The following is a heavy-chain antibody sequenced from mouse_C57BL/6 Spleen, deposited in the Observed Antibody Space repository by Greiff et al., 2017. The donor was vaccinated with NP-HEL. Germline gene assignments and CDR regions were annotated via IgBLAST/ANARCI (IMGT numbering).Heavy chain of an antibody. CDR1: GYAFSSYW. CDR2: IYPGDGDT. Sequence: VQLQQSGAELVKPGASVKISCKASGYAFSSYWMNWVKQRPGKGLEWIGQIYPGDGDTNYNGKFKGKATLTADKSSSTAYMQLSSLTSEDSAVYFCARGYYGSSYGNYWGQGTTLTVSS. V-gene: IGHV1-80*01. D-gene: IGHD1-1*01. J-gene: IGHJ2*01. CDR3: ARGYYGSSYGNY.